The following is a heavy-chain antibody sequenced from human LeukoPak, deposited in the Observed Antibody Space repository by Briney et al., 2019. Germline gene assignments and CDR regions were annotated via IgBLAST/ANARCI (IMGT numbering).Heavy chain of an antibody. J-gene: IGHJ4*02. CDR2: IYYSGST. CDR3: AREYYEAGRSFDY. V-gene: IGHV4-30-4*08. CDR1: GGSISSGGYY. Sequence: SETLSLTCTVSGGSISSGGYYWSWIRQHPGKGLEWIGYIYYSGSTYYNPSLKSRVTISVDTSKNQFSLKLSSVTAADTAVYYCAREYYEAGRSFDYWGQGTLVTVSS. D-gene: IGHD1-26*01.